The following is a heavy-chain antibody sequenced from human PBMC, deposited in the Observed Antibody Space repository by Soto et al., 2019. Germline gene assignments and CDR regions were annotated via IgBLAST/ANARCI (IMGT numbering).Heavy chain of an antibody. D-gene: IGHD3-10*01. CDR2: INAGNGNT. J-gene: IGHJ5*02. Sequence: QVQLVQSGAEVKKPGASVKVSCKASGYTFTSYAMHWVRQAPGQRLEWMGWINAGNGNTKYSQKFRGRVTITRDTSASTAYMELSSLRSEDTAVYYCASQATMVRGVILSWGQGTLVTVSS. CDR3: ASQATMVRGVILS. V-gene: IGHV1-3*01. CDR1: GYTFTSYA.